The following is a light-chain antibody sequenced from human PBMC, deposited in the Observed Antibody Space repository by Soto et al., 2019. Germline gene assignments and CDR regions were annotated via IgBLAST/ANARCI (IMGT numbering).Light chain of an antibody. CDR3: SSYRSSSKRV. J-gene: IGLJ1*01. Sequence: QSVLTQPASVSVSPGQSITISCTGTSSDVGGYNYVSWYQQHPGKAPKLMIYDVSNRPSGVSNRFSGSKSGNTASLTISGLQAEDEADYYCSSYRSSSKRVFGTGTKVTVL. CDR1: SSDVGGYNY. V-gene: IGLV2-14*03. CDR2: DVS.